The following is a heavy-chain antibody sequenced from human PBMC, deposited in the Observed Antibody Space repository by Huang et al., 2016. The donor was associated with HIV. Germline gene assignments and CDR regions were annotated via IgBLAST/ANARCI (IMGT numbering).Heavy chain of an antibody. CDR1: GGSIKSRNYY. CDR2: IYYGGSP. D-gene: IGHD3-22*01. CDR3: ARRQGSGYYFYFDY. V-gene: IGHV4-39*01. Sequence: LQLQESGPGLVKPSDTLSLNCTISGGSIKSRNYYWGWVRQAPGKGLEWIGDIYYGGSPYYNPSLRSRVSLSVDTSKNQVTLKVNAVIAADTAVYYCARRQGSGYYFYFDYWGRGIPVTVSA. J-gene: IGHJ4*02.